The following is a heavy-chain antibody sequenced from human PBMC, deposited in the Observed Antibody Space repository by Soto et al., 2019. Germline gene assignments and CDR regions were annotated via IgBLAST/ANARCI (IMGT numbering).Heavy chain of an antibody. V-gene: IGHV4-30-2*01. CDR3: ARGPHGTYYFDY. D-gene: IGHD1-1*01. J-gene: IGHJ4*02. CDR2: IYHSGST. Sequence: SETLSLTCAVSGGSISGGGYSWSWIRQPPGKGLEWIGYIYHSGSTYYNPSLKSRVTISVDRSKNQFSLKLSSVTAADTAVYYCARGPHGTYYFDYWGQGTLVTVSS. CDR1: GGSISGGGYS.